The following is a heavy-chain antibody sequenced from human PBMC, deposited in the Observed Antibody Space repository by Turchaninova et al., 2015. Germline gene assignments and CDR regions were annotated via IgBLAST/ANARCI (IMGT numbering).Heavy chain of an antibody. D-gene: IGHD5-12*01. J-gene: IGHJ4*02. CDR2: IYHSGNT. V-gene: IGHV4-4*02. Sequence: QVQLQESGPGLVKPSGTLSLTCAVSGGSLSGSNWWSWVRQPPGKGLDWMGEIYHSGNTNYNPSLTSRVTISADKSKNQCSLKLTSVTAADTAVYYCARESGYGHFDYWGQGALVTVSS. CDR3: ARESGYGHFDY. CDR1: GGSLSGSNW.